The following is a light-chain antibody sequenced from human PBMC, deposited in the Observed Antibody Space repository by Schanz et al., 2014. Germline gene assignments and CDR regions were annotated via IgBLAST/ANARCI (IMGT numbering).Light chain of an antibody. CDR1: QSISGYD. CDR2: GAF. CDR3: QQYASSVSYT. V-gene: IGKV3-20*01. J-gene: IGKJ2*01. Sequence: EIVLTQSPGTLSLSPGERATLSCKASQSISGYDLAWYQQKPGQAPRLLIYGAFDRATGIPDRFSGSGSGTVFTLTISRLEPEDFAVYYCQQYASSVSYTFGQGTKLEIK.